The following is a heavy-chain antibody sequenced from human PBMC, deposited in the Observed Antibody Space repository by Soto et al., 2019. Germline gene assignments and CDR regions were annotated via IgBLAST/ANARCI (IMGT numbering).Heavy chain of an antibody. D-gene: IGHD2-21*02. CDR3: ARGGHIAVVTDSFDS. CDR1: GYTLTELS. CDR2: FDPEDGET. J-gene: IGHJ4*02. Sequence: ASVKVSCKVSGYTLTELSMHWVRQAPGKGLEWMGGFDPEDGETIYAQKFQGRVTMTEDTSTDTAYMELSSLRSADTAVYFCARGGHIAVVTDSFDSWGQGTLVTVSS. V-gene: IGHV1-24*01.